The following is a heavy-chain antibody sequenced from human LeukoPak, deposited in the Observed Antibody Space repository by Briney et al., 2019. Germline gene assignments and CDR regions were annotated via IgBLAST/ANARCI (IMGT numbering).Heavy chain of an antibody. CDR1: GDSITTGNYY. CDR3: ARGGSSWPIPPHWFDY. J-gene: IGHJ4*02. Sequence: SQTLSLTCTVSGDSITTGNYYWSWVRQPAGKGLEWIGRVYTSGATNSNPSLKNRVSISIDPSKNQFSLDLDSVTAADTAVYYCARGGSSWPIPPHWFDYWGPGVLVTVSS. D-gene: IGHD6-13*01. CDR2: VYTSGAT. V-gene: IGHV4-61*02.